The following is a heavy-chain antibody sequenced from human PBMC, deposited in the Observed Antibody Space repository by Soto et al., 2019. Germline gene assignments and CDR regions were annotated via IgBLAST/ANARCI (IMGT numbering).Heavy chain of an antibody. Sequence: QVQLVQSGAEVKKPGSSVKVSCKASGGTFSSYTISWVRQAPGQGLEWMGRIIPILGIANYAQKFQGRVTITADKSPSTAYMELSSLRSEDTAVYYCASLYCSGGSCYSSSDYWGQGTLVTVSS. D-gene: IGHD2-15*01. J-gene: IGHJ4*02. CDR2: IIPILGIA. V-gene: IGHV1-69*02. CDR3: ASLYCSGGSCYSSSDY. CDR1: GGTFSSYT.